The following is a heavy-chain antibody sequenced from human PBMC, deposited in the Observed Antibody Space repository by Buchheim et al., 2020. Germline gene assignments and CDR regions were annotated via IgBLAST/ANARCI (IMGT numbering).Heavy chain of an antibody. CDR1: GFTFSCYG. J-gene: IGHJ4*02. D-gene: IGHD3-10*01. Sequence: QVQLVESGGGVVQPGRSLRLSCAASGFTFSCYGMHWVRQAPGKGLEWVAVISYDGSNKYYADSVKGRFTISRDNSKNTLYLQMNSLRAEDTAVYYCAKVVGGWFGELSDYFDYWGQGTL. CDR2: ISYDGSNK. V-gene: IGHV3-30*18. CDR3: AKVVGGWFGELSDYFDY.